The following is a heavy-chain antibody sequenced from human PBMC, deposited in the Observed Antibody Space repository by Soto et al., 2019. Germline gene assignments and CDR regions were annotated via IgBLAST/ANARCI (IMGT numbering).Heavy chain of an antibody. V-gene: IGHV4-59*08. J-gene: IGHJ4*02. CDR3: ARIERGYFVY. Sequence: VQLQESGPGLVKPSETLSLICTVSGDSISGYYWTWIRQPPGKGLEWIGDVFYSGSTTYNPSLKSRVTISVDTAKNHFSLKLRSVNAADTAVYFCARIERGYFVYWGQGTLLTVSS. CDR1: GDSISGYY. CDR2: VFYSGST. D-gene: IGHD3-3*01.